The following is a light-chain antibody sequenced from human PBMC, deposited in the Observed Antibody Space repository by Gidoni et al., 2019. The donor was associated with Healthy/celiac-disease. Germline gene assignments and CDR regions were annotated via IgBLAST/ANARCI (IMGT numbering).Light chain of an antibody. CDR3: QQYGSSLPHLP. V-gene: IGKV3-20*01. CDR2: GAS. CDR1: QSVSSSY. Sequence: EIVLTQSPGTLSLSPGERATLSCRASQSVSSSYLAWYQQKPGQAPRLLIYGASSRATGIPDRFSGSGSGTDFTLTISRLEPEDFAVYYCQQYGSSLPHLPFGQXTRLEIK. J-gene: IGKJ5*01.